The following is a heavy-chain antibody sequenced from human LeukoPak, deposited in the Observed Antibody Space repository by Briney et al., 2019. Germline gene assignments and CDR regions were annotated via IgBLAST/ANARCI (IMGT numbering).Heavy chain of an antibody. CDR3: AKDRDKGNYYFDY. J-gene: IGHJ4*02. CDR2: IRYDGSDK. CDR1: VFTFSSYG. Sequence: PGGSLRLSCAASVFTFSSYGMHWVRQAPGKGLEWVAFIRYDGSDKDYVDSVKGRFTISRDNSKNTLYLQMNSPRAEETAVYYCAKDRDKGNYYFDYWGQGTLVTVSS. V-gene: IGHV3-30*02. D-gene: IGHD1-7*01.